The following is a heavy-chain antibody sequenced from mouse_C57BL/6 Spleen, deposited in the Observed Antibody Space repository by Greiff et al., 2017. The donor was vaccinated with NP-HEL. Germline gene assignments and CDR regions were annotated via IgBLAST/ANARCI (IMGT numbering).Heavy chain of an antibody. CDR1: GFTFSSYA. D-gene: IGHD2-3*01. J-gene: IGHJ2*01. CDR3: ARVRNDGYFDY. CDR2: ISDGGSYT. V-gene: IGHV5-4*03. Sequence: DVKLQESGGGLVKPGGSLKLSCAASGFTFSSYAMSWVRQTPEKRLEWVATISDGGSYTYYPDNVKGRFTISRDNAKNNLYLQMSHLKSEDTAMYYCARVRNDGYFDYWGQGTTLTVSS.